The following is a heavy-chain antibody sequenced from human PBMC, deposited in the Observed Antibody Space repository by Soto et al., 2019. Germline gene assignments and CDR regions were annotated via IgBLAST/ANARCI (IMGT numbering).Heavy chain of an antibody. J-gene: IGHJ6*02. CDR1: GYTFTNFY. D-gene: IGHD1-1*01. CDR2: INPTGGDT. CDR3: ARGEGSEYKWVQYYYGMDV. Sequence: QVQLVQSGAEVKKPGASVKVSCKASGYTFTNFYLHWVRQAPGQGLEWVGIINPTGGDTSYAQKFQGRVTMTRDTSTSTVYMELSSLRSEDTAVYYWARGEGSEYKWVQYYYGMDVWGQGTTVTVSS. V-gene: IGHV1-46*01.